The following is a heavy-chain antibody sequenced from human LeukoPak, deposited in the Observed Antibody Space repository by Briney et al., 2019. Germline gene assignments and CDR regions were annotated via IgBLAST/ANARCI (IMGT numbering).Heavy chain of an antibody. CDR3: ARAADAFDI. J-gene: IGHJ3*02. V-gene: IGHV3-30-3*01. Sequence: GGSLRLSCAASGFTFSSYAMHWVRQAPGKGLEWVAVISYDGSNKYYADSVKGRFTISRDNSKNTLYLQMNILRAEDTAVYYCARAADAFDIWGQGTMVTVSS. CDR2: ISYDGSNK. CDR1: GFTFSSYA.